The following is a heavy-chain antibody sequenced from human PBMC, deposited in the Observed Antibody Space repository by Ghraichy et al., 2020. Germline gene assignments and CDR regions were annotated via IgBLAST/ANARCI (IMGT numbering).Heavy chain of an antibody. CDR2: IKSDGSTT. CDR1: GFTFSSYW. CDR3: AIGYGDYESPLPFDY. V-gene: IGHV3-74*01. J-gene: IGHJ4*02. D-gene: IGHD4-17*01. Sequence: GGSLRLSCAASGFTFSSYWMHWVRQAPGKGLVWVSRIKSDGSTTDYADSVKGRFTISRDNAKNTLYLQMNSLRVEDTAVYYCAIGYGDYESPLPFDYWGQGTLVTVSS.